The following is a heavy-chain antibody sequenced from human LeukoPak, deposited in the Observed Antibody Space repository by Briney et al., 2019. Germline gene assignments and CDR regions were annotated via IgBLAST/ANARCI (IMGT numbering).Heavy chain of an antibody. CDR1: GGSITSSNC. J-gene: IGHJ4*02. Sequence: SGTLSLTPSVSGGSITSSNCWSWVRQPPGKGLEWIGEIYQSGSTNYNPTLKSRVTMSVEKSRNQFSLSLTSVTAADTAVYYCARGEQYGSGSVQFVYSGQGTLVTVSS. CDR2: IYQSGST. CDR3: ARGEQYGSGSVQFVY. D-gene: IGHD3-10*01. V-gene: IGHV4-4*02.